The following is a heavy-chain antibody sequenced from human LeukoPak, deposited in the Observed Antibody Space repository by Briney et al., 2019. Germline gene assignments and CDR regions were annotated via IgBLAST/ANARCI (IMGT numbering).Heavy chain of an antibody. CDR3: ARHQEYYDFWSGYQNWFDP. V-gene: IGHV4-39*01. J-gene: IGHJ5*02. Sequence: PSETLSLTCTVSGGSISSSSYYWGWIRQPPGKGLEWIGSIYYSGSTYYNPSLKSRVTISVDTSKNQFSLKLSSVTAADTAVYYCARHQEYYDFWSGYQNWFDPWGQGTLVTVSS. D-gene: IGHD3-3*01. CDR1: GGSISSSSYY. CDR2: IYYSGST.